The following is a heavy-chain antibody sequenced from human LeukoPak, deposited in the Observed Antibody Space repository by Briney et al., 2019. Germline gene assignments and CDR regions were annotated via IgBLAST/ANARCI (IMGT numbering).Heavy chain of an antibody. CDR2: IYCSGST. D-gene: IGHD2-15*01. V-gene: IGHV4-39*01. CDR1: GGSISSSSYY. CDR3: ASGTPQFDY. J-gene: IGHJ4*02. Sequence: SETLSLTCTVSGGSISSSSYYWGWIRQPPGKGLEWIGSIYCSGSTYYNPSLKSRVTISVDTSKNQFSLKLSSVTAADTAVYYCASGTPQFDYWGQGTLVTVSS.